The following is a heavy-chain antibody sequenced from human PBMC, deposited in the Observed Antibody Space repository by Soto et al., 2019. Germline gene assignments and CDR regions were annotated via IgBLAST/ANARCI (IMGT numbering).Heavy chain of an antibody. J-gene: IGHJ4*02. V-gene: IGHV3-23*01. CDR1: GFTFSSYA. CDR3: AKDRVVRGVIPVYFDY. CDR2: ISGSGGST. D-gene: IGHD3-10*01. Sequence: GGSLRLSCAASGFTFSSYAMSWVRQAPGKGLEWVSAISGSGGSTYYADSVKDRFTISRDNSKNTLYLQMNSLRAEDTAVYYCAKDRVVRGVIPVYFDYWGLIPRVPVSS.